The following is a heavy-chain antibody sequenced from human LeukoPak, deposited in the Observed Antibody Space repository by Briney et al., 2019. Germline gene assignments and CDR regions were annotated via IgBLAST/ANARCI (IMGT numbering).Heavy chain of an antibody. D-gene: IGHD4-23*01. J-gene: IGHJ4*02. CDR3: AKDGDLGRWDY. CDR2: ISYDGSNK. CDR1: VFTFSRHG. Sequence: GVSLRLSYAASVFTFSRHGMHWVRQAQGKGLEGVAVISYDGSNKYYADSVRGRFTISRDNSKNTLYLQMNSLRAGDTAVYYCAKDGDLGRWDYWGQGTLVTVSS. V-gene: IGHV3-30*18.